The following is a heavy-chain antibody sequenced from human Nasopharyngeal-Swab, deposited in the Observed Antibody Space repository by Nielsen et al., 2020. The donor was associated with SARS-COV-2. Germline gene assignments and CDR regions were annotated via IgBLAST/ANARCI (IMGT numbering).Heavy chain of an antibody. CDR1: GFSFRTYW. Sequence: GESLKISCAASGFSFRTYWMHWVRQSPGKGLLWVSRIDTDGAITNYADSVKGRFTIYRDNVQNTLYLQMHGLKAEDTAFYYCVRDLAGTYGSWGQGTLVTVSS. CDR2: IDTDGAIT. V-gene: IGHV3-74*01. J-gene: IGHJ4*02. D-gene: IGHD4-17*01. CDR3: VRDLAGTYGS.